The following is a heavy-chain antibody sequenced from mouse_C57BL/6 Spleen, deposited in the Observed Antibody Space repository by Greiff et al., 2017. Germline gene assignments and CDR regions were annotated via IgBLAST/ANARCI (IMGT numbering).Heavy chain of an antibody. Sequence: QVQLQQSGAELVRPGTSVKVSCKASGYAFTNYLIEWVKQRPGQGLEWIGVINPGSGGTNYNEKFKGKATLTADKSSSTAFMQLSSLTSEDSAVYFCARGDNSYFDYWGQGTTLTVSS. J-gene: IGHJ2*01. CDR1: GYAFTNYL. V-gene: IGHV1-54*01. D-gene: IGHD1-3*01. CDR2: INPGSGGT. CDR3: ARGDNSYFDY.